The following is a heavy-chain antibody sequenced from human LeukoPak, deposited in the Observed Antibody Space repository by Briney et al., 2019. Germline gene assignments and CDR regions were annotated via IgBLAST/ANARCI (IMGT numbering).Heavy chain of an antibody. CDR3: ARGMLFGGKHLSHFDY. CDR1: GFTFSSYG. CDR2: IRYDGSNK. Sequence: PGGSLRLSCAASGFTFSSYGMHWVRQAPGKGLEWVAFIRYDGSNKYYADSVKGRFTISRDNAKNSLYLQMNSLRAEDTAVYYCARGMLFGGKHLSHFDYWGQGTLVTVSS. D-gene: IGHD4-23*01. J-gene: IGHJ4*02. V-gene: IGHV3-30*02.